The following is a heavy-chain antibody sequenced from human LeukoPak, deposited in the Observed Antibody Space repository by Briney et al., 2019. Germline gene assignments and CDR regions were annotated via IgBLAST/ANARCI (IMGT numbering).Heavy chain of an antibody. D-gene: IGHD2-15*01. Sequence: PGGSLRLSCAASGFTFSSYAMSWVRQAPGKGLEWVANIKQDGSEKYYVDSVKGRFTISRDNAKNSLYLQMNSLRAEDTAVYYCAREWGGYCSGGSCYSFDYWGQGTLVTVSS. CDR1: GFTFSSYA. CDR2: IKQDGSEK. J-gene: IGHJ4*02. V-gene: IGHV3-7*01. CDR3: AREWGGYCSGGSCYSFDY.